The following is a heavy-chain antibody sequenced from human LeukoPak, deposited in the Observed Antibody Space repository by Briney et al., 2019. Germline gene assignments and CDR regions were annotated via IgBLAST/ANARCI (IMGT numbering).Heavy chain of an antibody. D-gene: IGHD3-10*01. V-gene: IGHV3-15*01. CDR2: IKSKTDGGTT. J-gene: IGHJ4*02. CDR3: TTGDMVRGVIDNYYFDY. Sequence: GGSLRLSCAASGFTFSNAWMSWVRQAPGKGLEWVGRIKSKTDGGTTDYAATVKGRFTISRDDSKNTLYLQMNSLKTEDTAVYYCTTGDMVRGVIDNYYFDYWGQGTLVTVSS. CDR1: GFTFSNAW.